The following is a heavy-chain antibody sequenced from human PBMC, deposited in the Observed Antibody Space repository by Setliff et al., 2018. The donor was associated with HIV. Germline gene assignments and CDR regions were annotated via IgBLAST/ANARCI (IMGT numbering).Heavy chain of an antibody. J-gene: IGHJ4*02. CDR2: THFSGST. D-gene: IGHD7-27*01. CDR1: GASVNTNNYY. Sequence: SETLSLTCTVSGASVNTNNYYWGWIRQPPGKGLEWIGNTHFSGSTCYSPSLRSRVTIYVGTSKRQFFLSLSSVTAADTAVYFCARPSLGIGGGALFDYWGQGILVTVSS. V-gene: IGHV4-39*01. CDR3: ARPSLGIGGGALFDY.